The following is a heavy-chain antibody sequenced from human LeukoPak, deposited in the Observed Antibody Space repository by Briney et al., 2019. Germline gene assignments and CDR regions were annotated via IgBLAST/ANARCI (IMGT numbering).Heavy chain of an antibody. D-gene: IGHD5-18*01. J-gene: IGHJ3*02. V-gene: IGHV1-69*02. Sequence: KISCKGSGYSFTSYWIGWVRQAPGEGLEWMGRIIPILGIAYYAQKFQGRVTITADKSTSTAYMELSSLRSEDAAVYYCARYSYGADDAFDIWGQGTMVTVSS. CDR3: ARYSYGADDAFDI. CDR2: IIPILGIA. CDR1: GYSFTSYW.